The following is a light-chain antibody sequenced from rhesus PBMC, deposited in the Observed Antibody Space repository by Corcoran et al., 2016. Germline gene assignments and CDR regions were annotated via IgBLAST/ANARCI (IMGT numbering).Light chain of an antibody. J-gene: IGLJ1*01. Sequence: QAALTQPRSVSGSPGQSVTISCTGTGGDIGAYNFVSWYQMHPGSAPKLMIYEVSKRPSGVSDRFSGSQSGNTASLTISGRQAEDEADYYCCSYAGSYTFYVFGVGTRLTVL. CDR1: GGDIGAYNF. CDR3: CSYAGSYTFYV. CDR2: EVS. V-gene: IGLV2-32*01.